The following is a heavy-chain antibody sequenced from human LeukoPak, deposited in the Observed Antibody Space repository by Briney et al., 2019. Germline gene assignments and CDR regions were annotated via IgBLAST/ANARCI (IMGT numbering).Heavy chain of an antibody. J-gene: IGHJ4*02. Sequence: GRSLRLSCAASGFTFSSYAMNWVRQAPGKGLEWVSHIYSASSTIGYADSVKGRFTISRDNARNSLYLQMSSLRVEDTAVYYCGKTTVGYSSGQKPAWPVDYWGQGTLVTVSS. V-gene: IGHV3-48*04. CDR1: GFTFSSYA. CDR3: GKTTVGYSSGQKPAWPVDY. D-gene: IGHD5-18*01. CDR2: IYSASSTI.